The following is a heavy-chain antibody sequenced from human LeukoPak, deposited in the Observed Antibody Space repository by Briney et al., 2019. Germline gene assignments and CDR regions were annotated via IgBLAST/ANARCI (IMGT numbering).Heavy chain of an antibody. CDR2: INSDGSST. J-gene: IGHJ4*02. CDR3: AKEHWDYQLLNHYFDY. D-gene: IGHD2-2*02. CDR1: GFTFSSYW. Sequence: PGGSLRLSCAASGFTFSSYWMHWVRQAPGKGLVWVSRINSDGSSTSYADSVKGRFTISRDNAKNTLYLQMNSLRAEDTAVYYCAKEHWDYQLLNHYFDYWGQGTLVTVSS. V-gene: IGHV3-74*01.